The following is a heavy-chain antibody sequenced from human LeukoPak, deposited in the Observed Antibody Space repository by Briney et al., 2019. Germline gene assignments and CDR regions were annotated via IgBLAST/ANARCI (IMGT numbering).Heavy chain of an antibody. CDR2: IKSAGAT. D-gene: IGHD6-19*01. Sequence: AGESLRLSCAASGFSVRSRNMGWVRQPPGKGLEWVSFIKSAGATNFADSVKGRFTMSRDNSKNTLYLQMNSLRVEETAVYYCARVAADSIGWYQFDSWGQGTLVTVS. CDR1: GFSVRSRN. CDR3: ARVAADSIGWYQFDS. J-gene: IGHJ4*02. V-gene: IGHV3-66*01.